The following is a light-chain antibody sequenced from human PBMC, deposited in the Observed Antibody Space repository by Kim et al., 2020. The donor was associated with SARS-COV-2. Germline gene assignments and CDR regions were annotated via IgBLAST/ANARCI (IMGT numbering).Light chain of an antibody. CDR3: QQYNNWPYT. V-gene: IGKV3-15*01. Sequence: EIVMTQSPAPLSVSPGERATLSCRASQSVSSNLAWYQQKPGQAPRLLIYSASTRATGIPARFSGSGSGTEFTLTISSLQSEDFAVYYCQQYNNWPYTFGQGTKLEIK. CDR1: QSVSSN. J-gene: IGKJ2*01. CDR2: SAS.